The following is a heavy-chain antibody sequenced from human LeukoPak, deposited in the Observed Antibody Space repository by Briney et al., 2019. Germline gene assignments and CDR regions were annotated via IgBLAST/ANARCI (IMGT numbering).Heavy chain of an antibody. CDR3: ARGPYYYDSSGYYGAGEFDY. V-gene: IGHV1-18*01. D-gene: IGHD3-22*01. J-gene: IGHJ4*02. CDR1: GYTFTSYG. CDR2: ISAYNGNT. Sequence: ASVKVSCKASGYTFTSYGISWVRQAPGQGLEWMRWISAYNGNTNYAQKLQGRVTMTTDTSTSTAYMELRSLRSDDTAVYYCARGPYYYDSSGYYGAGEFDYWGQGTLVTVSS.